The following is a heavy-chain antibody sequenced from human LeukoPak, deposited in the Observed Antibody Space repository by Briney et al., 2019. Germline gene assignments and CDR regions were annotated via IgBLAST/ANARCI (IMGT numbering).Heavy chain of an antibody. CDR3: ARDSQRGYGDDEYHFDY. J-gene: IGHJ4*02. CDR2: ISYDGSNK. V-gene: IGHV3-30-3*01. Sequence: GGSLRLSCAASGFTFSSYAMHWVRQAPGKGLEWVAVISYDGSNKYYADSVKGRFTISRDNAKNSLYLQMNSLRAEDTAVYYCARDSQRGYGDDEYHFDYWGQGTLVTVSS. CDR1: GFTFSSYA. D-gene: IGHD4-17*01.